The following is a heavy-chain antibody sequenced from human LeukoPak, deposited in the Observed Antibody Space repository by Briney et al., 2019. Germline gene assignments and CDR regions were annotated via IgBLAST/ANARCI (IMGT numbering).Heavy chain of an antibody. CDR3: ARGQRGYRGLQYHLDY. D-gene: IGHD4-11*01. CDR2: INPSGGST. J-gene: IGHJ4*02. CDR1: GYTFTSYY. V-gene: IGHV1-46*01. Sequence: ASVKVSCKASGYTFTSYYMHWVRQALGQGLEWMGIINPSGGSTSYAQKFQGRVTMTKDTSTSTVYMELSSLRSEDPAVYYCARGQRGYRGLQYHLDYRGQGTLVTVSS.